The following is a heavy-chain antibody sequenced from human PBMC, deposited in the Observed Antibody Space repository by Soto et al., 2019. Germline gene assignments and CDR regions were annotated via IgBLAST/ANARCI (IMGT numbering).Heavy chain of an antibody. D-gene: IGHD2-2*01. CDR1: GGSIISRGYY. Sequence: QLQLQESGPGLVKPSETLSLTCTVSGGSIISRGYYWGWIRQPQGKGLEWIGTIYYSGSTYYNPSLKSRVTISVDTSKTQFSLKLSSVTAADTAVYYCATSTWFDPWGQGTLVTVSS. CDR3: ATSTWFDP. CDR2: IYYSGST. J-gene: IGHJ5*02. V-gene: IGHV4-39*01.